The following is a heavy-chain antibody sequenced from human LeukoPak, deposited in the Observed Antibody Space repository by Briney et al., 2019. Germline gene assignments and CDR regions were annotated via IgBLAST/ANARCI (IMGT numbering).Heavy chain of an antibody. CDR2: INPNSGGT. V-gene: IGHV1-2*02. Sequence: ASVKVSCKASGYTFTGYYMHWVRQAPGQGLEWMGWINPNSGGTNYAQKFQGRVTMTRDTSISTAYMELSRLRSDDTAVYYCARDWGFLADYDFYGRMDVWGKGTTVTVSS. CDR3: ARDWGFLADYDFYGRMDV. D-gene: IGHD3-3*01. J-gene: IGHJ6*04. CDR1: GYTFTGYY.